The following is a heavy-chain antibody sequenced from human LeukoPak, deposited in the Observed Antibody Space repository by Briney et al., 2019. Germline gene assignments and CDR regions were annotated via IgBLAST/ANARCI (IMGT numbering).Heavy chain of an antibody. Sequence: PGGSLRLSCAASGFTFSSYWMSWVRQAPGKGLEWVANIKEDGSEKYYVDSVKGRFTISRDNAKNSLYLQMNSLRAEDTAVYYCARALFQVPYYFGFWGQGTLVTVSS. D-gene: IGHD2-2*01. CDR3: ARALFQVPYYFGF. J-gene: IGHJ4*02. CDR2: IKEDGSEK. V-gene: IGHV3-7*01. CDR1: GFTFSSYW.